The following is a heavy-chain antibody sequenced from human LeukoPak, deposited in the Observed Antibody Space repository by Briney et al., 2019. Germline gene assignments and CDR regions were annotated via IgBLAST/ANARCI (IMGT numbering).Heavy chain of an antibody. CDR3: ARHGFPFYGFDI. CDR1: GGSFSGYY. J-gene: IGHJ3*02. CDR2: INHSGST. V-gene: IGHV4-34*01. Sequence: SETLSLTCTVYGGSFSGYYWSWIRQPPGKGLEWIGEINHSGSTNYNPSLKSRVTISADTSKNQFSLKLSSVSVADTAVYYCARHGFPFYGFDIWGQGTMVTVSS. D-gene: IGHD2-2*03.